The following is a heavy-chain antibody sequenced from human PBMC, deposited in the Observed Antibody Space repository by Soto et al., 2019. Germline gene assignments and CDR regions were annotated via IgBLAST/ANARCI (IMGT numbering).Heavy chain of an antibody. CDR3: ARGYGSGSYYNLLQVDGMAF. Sequence: QVQLVESGGGVVQPGRSLRLSCAASGFTFSSYGMHWVRQAPGKGLEWVAVIWHDGSNKYYADSVKGRFTISRDNSKNTLYLQINGLRAEDTAVYYCARGYGSGSYYNLLQVDGMAFWGQGTTVTVSS. D-gene: IGHD3-10*01. J-gene: IGHJ6*02. CDR1: GFTFSSYG. CDR2: IWHDGSNK. V-gene: IGHV3-33*01.